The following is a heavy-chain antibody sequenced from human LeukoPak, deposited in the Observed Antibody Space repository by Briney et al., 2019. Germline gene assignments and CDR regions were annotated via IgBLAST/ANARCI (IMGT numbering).Heavy chain of an antibody. CDR3: ARIPRTGGYFDY. J-gene: IGHJ4*02. CDR2: INSDGSST. Sequence: QPGGSLRLSCPASGFTFSSYWMHWVRQAPRKGLVWVSRINSDGSSTSYADSVKGRVTISRDNAKNTLYLQMNSLRAEDTAVYYCARIPRTGGYFDYWGQGTLVTVSS. CDR1: GFTFSSYW. V-gene: IGHV3-74*01. D-gene: IGHD7-27*01.